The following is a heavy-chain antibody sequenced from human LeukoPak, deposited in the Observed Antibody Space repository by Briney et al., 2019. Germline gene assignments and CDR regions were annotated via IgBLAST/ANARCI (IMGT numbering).Heavy chain of an antibody. CDR3: AKGVGYCSGGSCQQFDY. J-gene: IGHJ4*02. D-gene: IGHD2-15*01. CDR1: GFTFSSYW. V-gene: IGHV3-23*01. Sequence: GSLRLSCAASGFTFSSYWMSWVRQAPGKGLKWVSAISGSGGSTYYADSVKGRITISRDNSKNTLYLQMNSLRAEDTAVYYCAKGVGYCSGGSCQQFDYWGQGTLVTVSS. CDR2: ISGSGGST.